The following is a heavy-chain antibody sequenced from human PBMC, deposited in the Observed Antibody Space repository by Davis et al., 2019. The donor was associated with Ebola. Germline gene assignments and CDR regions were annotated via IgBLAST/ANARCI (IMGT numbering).Heavy chain of an antibody. CDR3: ERLHTLHYYYYGMDV. V-gene: IGHV5-51*01. Sequence: GESLKTSCQCSGYSFTSYWIGWVRQMPRKGLEWRGIIHPGDSDTRYSPSFQGQVTISADKSISTAYLQWSSLKASDTAMYYCERLHTLHYYYYGMDVWGQGTTVTVSS. CDR1: GYSFTSYW. CDR2: IHPGDSDT. J-gene: IGHJ6*02.